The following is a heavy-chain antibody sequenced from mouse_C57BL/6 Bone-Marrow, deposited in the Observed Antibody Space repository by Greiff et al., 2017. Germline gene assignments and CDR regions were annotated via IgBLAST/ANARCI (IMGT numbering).Heavy chain of an antibody. Sequence: QVQLKESGAELARPGASVKLSCKASGYTFTSYGISWVKQRTGQGLEWIGEIYPRSGNTYYNEKFNGKATLTADKSSSTAYMELRSLTSEDSAVYFCARDRLPDYYAMDYWGQGTSVTGSS. CDR3: ARDRLPDYYAMDY. J-gene: IGHJ4*01. CDR2: IYPRSGNT. D-gene: IGHD3-2*02. V-gene: IGHV1-81*01. CDR1: GYTFTSYG.